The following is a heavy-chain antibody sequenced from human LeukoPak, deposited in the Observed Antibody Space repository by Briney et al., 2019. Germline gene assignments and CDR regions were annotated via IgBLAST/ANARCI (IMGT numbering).Heavy chain of an antibody. D-gene: IGHD3-10*01. CDR2: ISAYNGNT. CDR3: SRGPMVRGVILFFDY. Sequence: ASLRLSCTASGFTFSSYGISWVRQAPGQGLEWVAGISAYNGNTNYAHSLQGRFTISRDNSTNTLYLELRSLRAEDTAVYYCSRGPMVRGVILFFDYGGEGSLATVSS. J-gene: IGHJ4*02. V-gene: IGHV1-18*01. CDR1: GFTFSSYG.